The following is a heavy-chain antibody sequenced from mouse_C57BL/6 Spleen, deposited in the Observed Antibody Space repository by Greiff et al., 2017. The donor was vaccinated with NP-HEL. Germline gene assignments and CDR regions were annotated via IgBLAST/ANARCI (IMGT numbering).Heavy chain of an antibody. CDR3: ARNSGVTTVVGRNFDV. V-gene: IGHV2-2*01. J-gene: IGHJ1*03. CDR1: GFSLTSYG. Sequence: VKLVESGPGLVQPSQSLSITCTVSGFSLTSYGVHWVRQSPGKGLEWLGVIWSGGSTDYNVAFISRLSISKDNSKSQVFFKMNSLQADDTAIYYCARNSGVTTVVGRNFDVWGTGTTVTVSS. CDR2: IWSGGST. D-gene: IGHD1-1*01.